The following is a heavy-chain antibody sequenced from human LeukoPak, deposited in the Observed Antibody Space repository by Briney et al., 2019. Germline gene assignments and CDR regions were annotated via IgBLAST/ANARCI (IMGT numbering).Heavy chain of an antibody. CDR3: AKVLNGIMIAFGGVIIDY. J-gene: IGHJ4*02. Sequence: PGGSLRLSCAASGFTFSTYAMSWVRQVPGKGPEWVSAISGRGGSTYYADSVKGRFTTSRDNSKNTLHLQMDSLRAEDTAVYYCAKVLNGIMIAFGGVIIDYWGQGTQVTVSS. CDR2: ISGRGGST. V-gene: IGHV3-23*01. D-gene: IGHD3-16*02. CDR1: GFTFSTYA.